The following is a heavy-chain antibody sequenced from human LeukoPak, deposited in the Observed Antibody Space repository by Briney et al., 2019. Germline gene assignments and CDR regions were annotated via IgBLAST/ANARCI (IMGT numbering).Heavy chain of an antibody. Sequence: GGSLRLSCAASGFTFSDYTMNWVRQAPGKGLEWLSSIGTAGNYIFYADSVQGRFTVSRDNANDSLYLEMKSLRVEDTATYYCATNLFCASASCLWGQGTLVTVSS. CDR2: IGTAGNYI. V-gene: IGHV3-21*01. J-gene: IGHJ4*02. CDR3: ATNLFCASASCL. D-gene: IGHD2-2*01. CDR1: GFTFSDYT.